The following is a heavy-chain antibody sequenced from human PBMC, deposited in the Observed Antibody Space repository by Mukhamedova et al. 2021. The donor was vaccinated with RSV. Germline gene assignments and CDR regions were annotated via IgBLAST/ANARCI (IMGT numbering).Heavy chain of an antibody. CDR3: ARGRAVAGPLYYYYMDV. D-gene: IGHD6-19*01. CDR2: IIPILGIA. V-gene: IGHV1-69*10. Sequence: GGIIPILGIANYAQKFQGRVTITADKSTSTAYMELSSLRSDDTAVYYCARGRAVAGPLYYYYMDVWGQGTTVTVSS. J-gene: IGHJ6*03.